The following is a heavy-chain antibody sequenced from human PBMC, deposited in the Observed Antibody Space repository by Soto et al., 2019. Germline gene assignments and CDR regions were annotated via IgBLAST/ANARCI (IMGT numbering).Heavy chain of an antibody. Sequence: TLSLTCAVYGGSFSGYYWSWIRQPPGKGLEWIGEINHSGSTNYNPSLKSRVTISVDTSKNQFSLKLSSVTAADTAVYYCARGTPSTVTTWGYYYYYYMDVWGKGTTVTVSS. CDR2: INHSGST. D-gene: IGHD4-4*01. V-gene: IGHV4-34*01. J-gene: IGHJ6*03. CDR1: GGSFSGYY. CDR3: ARGTPSTVTTWGYYYYYYMDV.